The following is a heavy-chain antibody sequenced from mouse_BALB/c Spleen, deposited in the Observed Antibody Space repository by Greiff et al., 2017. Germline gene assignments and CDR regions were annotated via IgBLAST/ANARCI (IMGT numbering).Heavy chain of an antibody. CDR3: ARSYDYGLYAMDY. CDR1: GFTFSSFG. D-gene: IGHD2-4*01. Sequence: LVESGGGLVQPGGSRKLSCAASGFTFSSFGMHWVRQAPEKGLEWVAYISSGSSTIYYADTVKGRFTISRDNPKNTLFLQMTSLRSEDTAMYYCARSYDYGLYAMDYWGQGTSVTVSS. CDR2: ISSGSSTI. J-gene: IGHJ4*01. V-gene: IGHV5-17*02.